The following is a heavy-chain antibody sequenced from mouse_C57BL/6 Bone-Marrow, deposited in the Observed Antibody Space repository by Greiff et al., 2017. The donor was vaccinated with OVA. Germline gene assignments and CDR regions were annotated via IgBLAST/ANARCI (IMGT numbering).Heavy chain of an antibody. CDR1: GYTFTSYW. CDR3: ASLAYYSKDY. D-gene: IGHD2-5*01. CDR2: IDPSDSYT. V-gene: IGHV1-50*01. Sequence: QLQQPGAELVKPGASVKLSCKASGYTFTSYWMQWVKQRPGQGLEWIGEIDPSDSYTNYNQKFKGKATLTVDTSSSTAYMQLSSLTSEDSAVYYCASLAYYSKDYWGQGTTLTVSS. J-gene: IGHJ2*01.